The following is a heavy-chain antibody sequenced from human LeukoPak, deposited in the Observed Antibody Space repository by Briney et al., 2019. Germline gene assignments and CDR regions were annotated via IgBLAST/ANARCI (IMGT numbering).Heavy chain of an antibody. V-gene: IGHV3-30-3*01. CDR1: GFILSPYS. D-gene: IGHD3/OR15-3a*01. J-gene: IGHJ5*02. Sequence: GGSLRLSCAASGFILSPYSMHWVRQAPGKGLEWVAVISFDGTIKYYGDSVNGRFTISRDNAKNTLYLQMNSLRGEDTAVYYCARDMLFGESVYNWFDPWGQGTLVTVSS. CDR3: ARDMLFGESVYNWFDP. CDR2: ISFDGTIK.